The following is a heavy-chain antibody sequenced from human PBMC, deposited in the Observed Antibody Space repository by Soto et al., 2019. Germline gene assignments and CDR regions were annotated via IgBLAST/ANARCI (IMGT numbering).Heavy chain of an antibody. D-gene: IGHD2-2*02. V-gene: IGHV3-7*01. CDR1: GFTFSSYW. Sequence: SLRLSCAASGFTFSSYWMSWVRQAPGKGLEWVANIKQDGSEKYYVDSVKGRFTISRDNAKNSLYLQMNSLRAEDTAVYYCARVLGYCSSTSCYSGGNWFDPWGQGTLVTVSS. CDR3: ARVLGYCSSTSCYSGGNWFDP. J-gene: IGHJ5*02. CDR2: IKQDGSEK.